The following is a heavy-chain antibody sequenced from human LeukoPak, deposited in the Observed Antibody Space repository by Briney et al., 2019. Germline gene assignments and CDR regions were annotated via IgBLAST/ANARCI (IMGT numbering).Heavy chain of an antibody. CDR2: IYPGDSDT. CDR1: GSTFSSYW. J-gene: IGHJ4*02. CDR3: ARPKFGGGSDY. D-gene: IGHD3-16*01. V-gene: IGHV5-51*01. Sequence: GGSLKISCKASGSTFSSYWIGWVRQMPGKGLEWMGIIYPGDSDTRYSPSFQGLVSISADKSISTAYVQWSSLKASDTAMYYCARPKFGGGSDYWGQGTLVTVSS.